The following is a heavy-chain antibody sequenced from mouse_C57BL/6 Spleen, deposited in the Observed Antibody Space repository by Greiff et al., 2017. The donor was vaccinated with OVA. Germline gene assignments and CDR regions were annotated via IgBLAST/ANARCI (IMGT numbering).Heavy chain of an antibody. J-gene: IGHJ4*01. D-gene: IGHD2-2*01. V-gene: IGHV1-55*01. CDR3: ARKGNYYGYDGYYAMDY. Sequence: QVQLQQPGAELVKPGASVKMSCKASGYTFTSYWITWVKQRPGQGLEWIGDIYPGSGSTNYNEKFKSKATLTVDTSSSTAYMQLSSLTSEDSAVYYCARKGNYYGYDGYYAMDYWGQGTSVTVSS. CDR1: GYTFTSYW. CDR2: IYPGSGST.